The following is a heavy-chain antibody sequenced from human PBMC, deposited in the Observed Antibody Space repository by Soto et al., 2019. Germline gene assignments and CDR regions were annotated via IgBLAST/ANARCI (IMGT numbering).Heavy chain of an antibody. CDR2: ISAYNGNT. J-gene: IGHJ3*02. V-gene: IGHV1-18*01. D-gene: IGHD3-10*01. CDR3: ARDLSRDVYNNLAFDI. Sequence: ASVKVSCKASGYTFTSYGISWVRQAPGQGLEWMGWISAYNGNTNYAQKLQDRVTMTTDTSTSTAYMELRSLRSDDTAVYYCARDLSRDVYNNLAFDIWGQGTMVTVSS. CDR1: GYTFTSYG.